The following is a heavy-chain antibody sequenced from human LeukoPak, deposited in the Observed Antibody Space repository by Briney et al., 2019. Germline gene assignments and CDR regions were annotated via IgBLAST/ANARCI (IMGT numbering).Heavy chain of an antibody. CDR3: ARITLWFGENYWFDP. Sequence: GESLKISCKGSGYSFTSYWIGWVRRMPGNGLEWMGIIYPGDSDTRYSPSFQGQVTISADKSISTAYLQWSSLKASDTAMYYCARITLWFGENYWFDPWGQGTLVTVSS. D-gene: IGHD3-10*01. CDR2: IYPGDSDT. V-gene: IGHV5-51*01. CDR1: GYSFTSYW. J-gene: IGHJ5*02.